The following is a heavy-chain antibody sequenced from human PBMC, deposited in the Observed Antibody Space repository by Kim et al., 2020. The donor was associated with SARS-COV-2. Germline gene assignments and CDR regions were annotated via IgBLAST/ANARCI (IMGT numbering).Heavy chain of an antibody. Sequence: SETLSLTCTVSGGSISSYYWSWIRQPPGKGLEWIGYIYYSGSTNYNPSLKSRVTISVDTSKNQFSLKLSSVTAADTAVYYCARGPWGQQLVPYYYYGMDVWGQGTTVTVSS. J-gene: IGHJ6*02. D-gene: IGHD6-13*01. CDR1: GGSISSYY. CDR3: ARGPWGQQLVPYYYYGMDV. CDR2: IYYSGST. V-gene: IGHV4-59*01.